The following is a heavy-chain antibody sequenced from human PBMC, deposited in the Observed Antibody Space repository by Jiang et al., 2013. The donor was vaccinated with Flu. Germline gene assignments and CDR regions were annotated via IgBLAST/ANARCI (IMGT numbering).Heavy chain of an antibody. J-gene: IGHJ6*02. CDR3: ARDDRIAAAGTYYYYYGMDV. CDR1: GFTFSSYW. Sequence: RLSCAASGFTFSSYWMHWVRQAPREGAGVGRHVFNSDGSSTSYADSVKGRFTISRDNAKNTLYLQMNSLRAEDTAVYYCARDDRIAAAGTYYYYYGMDVWGQGTTVTVSS. V-gene: IGHV3-74*01. D-gene: IGHD6-13*01. CDR2: FNSDGSST.